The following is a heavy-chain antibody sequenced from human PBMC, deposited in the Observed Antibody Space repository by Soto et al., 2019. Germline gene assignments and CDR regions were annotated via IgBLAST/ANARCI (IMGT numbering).Heavy chain of an antibody. CDR2: ISSGGNDI. Sequence: GGSLRLSCQASVFPFGRYSLNWVRPAPGKGLEWVSSISSGGNDISYAESVEGRFFTSRDNVNNVLYLDINNLRPEDTAVYYCARMAYWGQGTLVTVS. CDR1: VFPFGRYS. J-gene: IGHJ4*02. CDR3: ARMAY. V-gene: IGHV3-21*06.